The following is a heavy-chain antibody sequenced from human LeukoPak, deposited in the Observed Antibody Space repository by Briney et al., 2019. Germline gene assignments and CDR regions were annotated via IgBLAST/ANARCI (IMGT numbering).Heavy chain of an antibody. J-gene: IGHJ4*02. Sequence: SETLSLTCTVSGGSISSYYWGWIRQPPGKGLELIGNIYHGGSTYYTPSLRSRVTMSVDTSKNQFSLKLNSVTAADTAVYYCARTPPGPDYRCWGQGILVTVSS. CDR2: IYHGGST. CDR1: GGSISSYY. V-gene: IGHV4-59*04. CDR3: ARTPPGPDYRC. D-gene: IGHD1-14*01.